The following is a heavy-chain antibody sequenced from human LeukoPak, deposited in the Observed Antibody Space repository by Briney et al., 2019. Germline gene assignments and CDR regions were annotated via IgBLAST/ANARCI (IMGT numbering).Heavy chain of an antibody. D-gene: IGHD4-23*01. CDR1: GGSFSGYY. CDR2: INHSGST. Sequence: SETLSLTCAVYGGSFSGYYWSWIRQPPGKGLEWIGEINHSGSTNYNPSLKSRVTISVDTSKNQFSLKLSSVTAADTAVYYCAVHGGGNWFDPWGQGTLVTVSS. V-gene: IGHV4-34*01. J-gene: IGHJ5*02. CDR3: AVHGGGNWFDP.